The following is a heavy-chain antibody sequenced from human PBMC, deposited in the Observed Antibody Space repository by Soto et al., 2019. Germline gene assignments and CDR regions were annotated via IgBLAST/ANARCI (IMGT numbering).Heavy chain of an antibody. CDR1: GYRFTSEW. Sequence: EVQLVQSGAEVKKPGESLRISCKTSGYRFTSEWITWVRQMPGKGLEWMGRIDPSDSYTNYSPSFQGHVTISADKSIGIAYMQWSSLKASDTAIYYCARLDFGGWFDPWGQGTLVTVSS. J-gene: IGHJ5*02. D-gene: IGHD2-15*01. V-gene: IGHV5-10-1*03. CDR3: ARLDFGGWFDP. CDR2: IDPSDSYT.